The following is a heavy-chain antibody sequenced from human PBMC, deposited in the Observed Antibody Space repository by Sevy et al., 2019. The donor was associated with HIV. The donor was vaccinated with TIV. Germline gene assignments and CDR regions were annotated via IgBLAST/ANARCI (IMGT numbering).Heavy chain of an antibody. CDR3: ARVDANYDKGFDP. J-gene: IGHJ5*02. Sequence: GESLKIACEASGFTFSSYEMNWVRQAPGKGLEWVTYISSSGTTIKYADSVKGRFTISRDNAKNSLYMQMNSLIAEYTAVYYCARVDANYDKGFDPWGQGTLVTVSS. D-gene: IGHD3-22*01. CDR2: ISSSGTTI. CDR1: GFTFSSYE. V-gene: IGHV3-48*03.